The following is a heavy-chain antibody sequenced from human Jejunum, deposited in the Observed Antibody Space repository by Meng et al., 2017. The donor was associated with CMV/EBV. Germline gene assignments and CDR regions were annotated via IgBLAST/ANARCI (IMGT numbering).Heavy chain of an antibody. J-gene: IGHJ4*02. CDR1: TCTDYY. CDR3: GRDGVVCGSTTCRRLGD. D-gene: IGHD2-2*01. V-gene: IGHV1-2*02. Sequence: TCTDYYVDWQRQAPGQGPEWMGDNNPKRGDTNYAQKVQGRITMTRNTSINTTYMGLGSRRFSDADHYVCGRDGVVCGSTTCRRLGDWGQGTLVTVSS. CDR2: NNPKRGDT.